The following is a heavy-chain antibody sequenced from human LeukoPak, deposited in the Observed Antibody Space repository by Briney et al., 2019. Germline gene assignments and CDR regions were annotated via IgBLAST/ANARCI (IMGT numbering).Heavy chain of an antibody. CDR3: ARESRRSVAGTLDY. CDR1: GFTFSYYW. J-gene: IGHJ4*02. V-gene: IGHV3-7*01. D-gene: IGHD6-19*01. CDR2: IKQDGSEK. Sequence: GGSLRLSCTASGFTFSYYWMSWVRQAPGKGLEWVANIKQDGSEKYYVDSVKGRFTISRDNAKNSLYLQMNSLRAEDTAVYYCARESRRSVAGTLDYWGQGTLVTVSS.